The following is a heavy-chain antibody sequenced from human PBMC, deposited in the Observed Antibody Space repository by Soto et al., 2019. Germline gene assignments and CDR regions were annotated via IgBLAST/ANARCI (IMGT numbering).Heavy chain of an antibody. CDR1: GYTVTDYY. J-gene: IGHJ4*02. V-gene: IGHV1-3*01. CDR2: INPCTGNT. CDR3: ARDGAVAGNINFDF. Sequence: ASVKVSCKASGYTVTDYYMYWVRQAPGQSLEWMGWINPCTGNTHYSQKFQGRVTITRDTTESTVDMELTGLTSEDTAVYYCARDGAVAGNINFDFWAPG. D-gene: IGHD6-19*01.